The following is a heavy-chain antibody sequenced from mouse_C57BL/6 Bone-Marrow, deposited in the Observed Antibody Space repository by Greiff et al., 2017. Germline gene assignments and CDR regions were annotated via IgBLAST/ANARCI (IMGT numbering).Heavy chain of an antibody. CDR1: GYTFTSYW. Sequence: QVQLQQPGAELVKPGASVKLSCKASGYTFTSYWMHWVKQRPGQGLEWIGMIHPNSGSTNYNEKFKGKATLTVDKSSSTAYMPRSSLASEDSEGYYSARRGLVATDYWGQGTTLTVSS. V-gene: IGHV1-64*01. CDR2: IHPNSGST. D-gene: IGHD1-1*01. CDR3: ARRGLVATDY. J-gene: IGHJ2*01.